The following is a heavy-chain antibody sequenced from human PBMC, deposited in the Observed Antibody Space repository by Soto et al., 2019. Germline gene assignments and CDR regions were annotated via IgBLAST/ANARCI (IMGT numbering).Heavy chain of an antibody. V-gene: IGHV4-31*03. D-gene: IGHD3-22*01. CDR1: GGSISSGGYY. CDR2: IYYSGST. CDR3: ARDYYDSSGPANNRFDP. J-gene: IGHJ5*02. Sequence: SETLSLTCTVSGGSISSGGYYWSWIRQHPGKGLEWIGYIYYSGSTYYKPSLKSRVTISVDTSKNQFSPKMSSVTAADTAVYYCARDYYDSSGPANNRFDPWGQGNLVTVSS.